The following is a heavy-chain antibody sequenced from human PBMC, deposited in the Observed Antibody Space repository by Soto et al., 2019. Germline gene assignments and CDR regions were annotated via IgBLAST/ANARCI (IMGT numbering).Heavy chain of an antibody. CDR2: VTSSPSSM. J-gene: IGHJ4*02. D-gene: IGHD3-22*01. V-gene: IGHV3-21*01. CDR3: AREADFASSGYVLDY. CDR1: GFTSGGFS. Sequence: XGSLTPSCAPSGFTSGGFSMNWVRQAPGKGLEWVSSVTSSPSSMFYADSVKGRFTISRDDAKDSLFLQMNSLRADDTAVYYCAREADFASSGYVLDYWGLGTLVTVSS.